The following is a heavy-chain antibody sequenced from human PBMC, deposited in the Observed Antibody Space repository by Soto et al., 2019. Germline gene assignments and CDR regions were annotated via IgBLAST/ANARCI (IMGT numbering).Heavy chain of an antibody. J-gene: IGHJ5*02. Sequence: QLVESGGGLVKPGGSLRLSCAASGFTFSSYSMNWVRQAPGKGLEWVSSISSSSSYIYYADSVKGRFTISRDNAKNSLYLQMNSLRAEDTAVYYCARDPQRYSGYDWGAYWFDPWGQGTLVTVSS. V-gene: IGHV3-21*01. D-gene: IGHD5-12*01. CDR2: ISSSSSYI. CDR3: ARDPQRYSGYDWGAYWFDP. CDR1: GFTFSSYS.